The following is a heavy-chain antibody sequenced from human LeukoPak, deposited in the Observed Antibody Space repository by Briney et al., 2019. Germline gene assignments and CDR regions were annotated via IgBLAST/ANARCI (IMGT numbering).Heavy chain of an antibody. CDR2: INHSGST. CDR1: GGPFRRYY. J-gene: IGHJ4*02. D-gene: IGHD2-21*02. CDR3: ARVVVVTAIRRWFDY. V-gene: IGHV4-34*01. Sequence: SDTPSLTCAVYGGPFRRYYWSGIPHPPGKGLEGIGEINHSGSTNYNPSLKSRVTISVDTSKNQFSLKLSSVTAADTAVYYCARVVVVTAIRRWFDYWGQGTLVTVSS.